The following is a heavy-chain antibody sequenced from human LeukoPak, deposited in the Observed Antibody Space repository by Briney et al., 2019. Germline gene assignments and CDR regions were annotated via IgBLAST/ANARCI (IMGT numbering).Heavy chain of an antibody. V-gene: IGHV6-1*01. CDR3: ASGAGYYDSSEMDI. J-gene: IGHJ3*02. CDR1: GDSVSGNSAA. Sequence: SQTLSLTCAISGDSVSGNSAAWNWIRQSPSRGLEWLGRTYYRSKWYNDYAVSVKSRITINPDTSKNQFSLQLNSVTPEDTAVYYCASGAGYYDSSEMDIWGQGTMVTVSS. D-gene: IGHD3-22*01. CDR2: TYYRSKWYN.